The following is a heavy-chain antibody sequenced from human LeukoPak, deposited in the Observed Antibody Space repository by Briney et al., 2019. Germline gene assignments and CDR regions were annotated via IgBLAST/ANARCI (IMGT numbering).Heavy chain of an antibody. D-gene: IGHD6-13*01. CDR2: ISAYNGNT. CDR1: GYTFTSYG. V-gene: IGHV1-18*01. J-gene: IGHJ4*02. Sequence: ASVNVSCTASGYTFTSYGISWVRQAPGQGLEWMGWISAYNGNTNYAQKLQGRVTMTTDTSTSTAYMELRSLRSDDTAVYYCARSPGYSSSWGGENFDYWGQGTLVTVSS. CDR3: ARSPGYSSSWGGENFDY.